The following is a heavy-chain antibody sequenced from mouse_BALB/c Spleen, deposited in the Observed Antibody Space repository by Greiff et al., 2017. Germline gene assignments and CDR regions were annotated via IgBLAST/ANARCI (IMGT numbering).Heavy chain of an antibody. V-gene: IGHV3-2*02. D-gene: IGHD2-14*01. CDR3: ARGYDDY. Sequence: DVQLQESGPGLVKPSQSLSLTCTVTGYSITSDYAWNWIRQFPGNKLEWMGYISYSGSTSYNPSLKSRISITRDTSKNQFFLQLNSVTTEDTATYYYARGYDDYWGQGTTLTVSS. CDR1: GYSITSDYA. J-gene: IGHJ2*01. CDR2: ISYSGST.